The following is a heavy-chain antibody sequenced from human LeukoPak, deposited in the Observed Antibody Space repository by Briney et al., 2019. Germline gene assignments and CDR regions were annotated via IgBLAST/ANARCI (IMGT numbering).Heavy chain of an antibody. V-gene: IGHV1-2*06. CDR3: AREYYYGSGSYFH. CDR1: GYTFTGYY. Sequence: ASVKVSCKASGYTFTGYYMHWVRQAPGQGLEWMGRINPNSGGTNYAQKFQGRVTVTRDTSISTAYMELSRLRSDDTAVYYCAREYYYGSGSYFHWGQGTLVTVSS. D-gene: IGHD3-10*01. CDR2: INPNSGGT. J-gene: IGHJ4*02.